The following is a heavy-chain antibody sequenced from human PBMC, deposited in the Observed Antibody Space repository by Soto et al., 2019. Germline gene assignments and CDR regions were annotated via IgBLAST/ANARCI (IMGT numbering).Heavy chain of an antibody. J-gene: IGHJ6*03. Sequence: SETLSLTCTVSGGSISSYYWSWIRQPPGKGLEWIGYIYYSGSTNYNPSLKSRVTISVDTSKNQFSLKLSSVTAADTAVYYCARHNYDFWSGRYYYYYYMDVWGKGTTVTVSS. V-gene: IGHV4-59*08. D-gene: IGHD3-3*01. CDR1: GGSISSYY. CDR2: IYYSGST. CDR3: ARHNYDFWSGRYYYYYYMDV.